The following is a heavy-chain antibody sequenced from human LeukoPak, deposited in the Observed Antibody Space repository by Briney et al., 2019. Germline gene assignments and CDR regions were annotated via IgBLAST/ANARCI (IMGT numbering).Heavy chain of an antibody. Sequence: EASVKVSCKASGYTFTRYYMHWVRQAPGQGLEWMGIINPSGGSTSYAQKFQGRVTMTRDTSTSTVYMELSSLRPEDTAVYYCARVLRSRREIFDYWGEGTLVTVSS. J-gene: IGHJ4*02. CDR3: ARVLRSRREIFDY. D-gene: IGHD1-26*01. CDR1: GYTFTRYY. CDR2: INPSGGST. V-gene: IGHV1-46*01.